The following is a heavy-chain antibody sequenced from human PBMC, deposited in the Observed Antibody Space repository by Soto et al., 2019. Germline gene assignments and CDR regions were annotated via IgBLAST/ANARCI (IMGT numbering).Heavy chain of an antibody. J-gene: IGHJ3*02. Sequence: QLQLQESGPGLVKPSETLSLTCTVSGGSISSSSYYWGWIRQPPGKGLEWIGSIYYSGSTYYNPSLKSRVTISVDTSKNQFSLKLSSVTAADTAVYYCARLGYCSSTSCYVGSGAFDIWGQGTMVTVSS. D-gene: IGHD2-2*01. CDR1: GGSISSSSYY. V-gene: IGHV4-39*01. CDR3: ARLGYCSSTSCYVGSGAFDI. CDR2: IYYSGST.